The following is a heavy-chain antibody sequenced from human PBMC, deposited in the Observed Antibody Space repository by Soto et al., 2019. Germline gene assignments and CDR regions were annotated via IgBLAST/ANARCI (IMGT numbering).Heavy chain of an antibody. CDR1: GFTFSSYA. CDR3: AKAEDIVVVPAAFDY. D-gene: IGHD2-2*01. CDR2: ISGSGGST. Sequence: EVQLLESGGGLVQPGGSLRLSCAASGFTFSSYAMSWVRQAPGKGLEWVSAISGSGGSTYYADSVKGRFTLSGDNSKNTLYLQMNSLRAEDTAVYYCAKAEDIVVVPAAFDYWGQGTLVTVSS. J-gene: IGHJ4*02. V-gene: IGHV3-23*01.